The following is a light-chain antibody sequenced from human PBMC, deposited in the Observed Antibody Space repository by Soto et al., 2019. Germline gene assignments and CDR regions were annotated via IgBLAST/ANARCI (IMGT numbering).Light chain of an antibody. CDR3: QQYGSSPRA. CDR1: QTLRSGY. V-gene: IGKV3-20*01. Sequence: EIVLTQSPGTLSLSPGYRATLSCRASQTLRSGYLAWYQHKPGQAPRLLIYDVSSRATGIPDRFSGSGSGTDFTLTISRLEPEDFAVHYCQQYGSSPRAFGQGTKVDIK. J-gene: IGKJ1*01. CDR2: DVS.